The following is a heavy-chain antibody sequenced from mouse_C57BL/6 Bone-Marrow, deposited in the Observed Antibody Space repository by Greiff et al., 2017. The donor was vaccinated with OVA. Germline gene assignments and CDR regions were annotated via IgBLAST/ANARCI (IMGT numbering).Heavy chain of an antibody. CDR1: GFTFSDYG. D-gene: IGHD2-3*01. V-gene: IGHV5-15*01. Sequence: EVMLVESGGGLVQPGGSLKLSCAVSGFTFSDYGMAWVRQAPRKGPEWVAFISNLAYSIYYADTVTGRFTISRENAKNTLYLEMSSLRSEDTAMYYCARQGLLFYYAMDYWGQGTSVTVSS. J-gene: IGHJ4*01. CDR3: ARQGLLFYYAMDY. CDR2: ISNLAYSI.